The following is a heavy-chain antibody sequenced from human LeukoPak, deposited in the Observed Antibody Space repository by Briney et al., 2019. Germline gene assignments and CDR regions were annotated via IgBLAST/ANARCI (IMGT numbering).Heavy chain of an antibody. Sequence: SETLSLTCTVSGGSISSGTYYWSWIRQPAGKGLEWIGRIDTSGNTNYNPSLKSRVTISLDTSKNQFSLKLNSVTAADTAVYYCAREAAFYEILTSYPPIDYWGQGTLVTVSS. CDR1: GGSISSGTYY. CDR3: AREAAFYEILTSYPPIDY. V-gene: IGHV4-61*02. CDR2: IDTSGNT. J-gene: IGHJ4*02. D-gene: IGHD3-9*01.